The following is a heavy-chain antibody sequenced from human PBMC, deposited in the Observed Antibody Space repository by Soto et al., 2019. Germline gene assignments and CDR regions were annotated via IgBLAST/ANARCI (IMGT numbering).Heavy chain of an antibody. D-gene: IGHD1-1*01. CDR2: ISAHNGHT. CDR3: ARARYGDY. V-gene: IGHV1-18*01. J-gene: IGHJ4*02. CDR1: GYAFTTYG. Sequence: QVHLVQSGAEVKKPGASVKVSCKGSGYAFTTYGITWVRQAPGKGLEWMGWISAHNGHTNYAQKLKGRVHVTRDTSPSTAYMALRSLRSAVTAVYYCARARYGDYWGQGALVTVSS.